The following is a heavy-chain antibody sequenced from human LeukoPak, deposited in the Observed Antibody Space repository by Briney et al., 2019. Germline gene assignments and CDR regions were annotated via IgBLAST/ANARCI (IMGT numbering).Heavy chain of an antibody. CDR1: GFTFSTYA. Sequence: GGSLRLSCAASGFTFSTYAVNWVRQAPGKGLEWVSTISGSGDSTYYADSVKGRFTISRDNSKNSLYLQMNSLRTEDTALYYCAKDVSRYYGMDVWGQGTTVTVSS. CDR3: AKDVSRYYGMDV. V-gene: IGHV3-43*02. J-gene: IGHJ6*02. CDR2: ISGSGDST.